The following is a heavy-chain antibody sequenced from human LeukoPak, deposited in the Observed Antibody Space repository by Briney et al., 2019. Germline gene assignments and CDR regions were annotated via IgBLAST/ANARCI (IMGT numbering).Heavy chain of an antibody. CDR1: GYPFTGYY. CDR3: ARDLKWELLYYFDY. D-gene: IGHD1-26*01. Sequence: ASVKVSCKASGYPFTGYYVHWVRQAPGHGLEWMGWVNPRNGGTHSAQKFQGRVSMTGDTSITTAYMELTGLTSDDTAVYYCARDLKWELLYYFDYWGQGTLVTVSS. J-gene: IGHJ4*02. V-gene: IGHV1-2*02. CDR2: VNPRNGGT.